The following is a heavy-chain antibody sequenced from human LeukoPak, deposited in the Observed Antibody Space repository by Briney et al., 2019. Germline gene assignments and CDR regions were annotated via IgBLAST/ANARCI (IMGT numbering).Heavy chain of an antibody. Sequence: SVKVSCKASGGTFSSYAISWVRQAPGQGLEWMGGIIPIFGTANYAQKFQGRVTITADESTSTAYMELSSLRSEDTAVYYCARARTYYYGSGSRKYYYYYYMDVWGKGTTVTISS. CDR3: ARARTYYYGSGSRKYYYYYYMDV. CDR1: GGTFSSYA. J-gene: IGHJ6*03. V-gene: IGHV1-69*13. CDR2: IIPIFGTA. D-gene: IGHD3-10*01.